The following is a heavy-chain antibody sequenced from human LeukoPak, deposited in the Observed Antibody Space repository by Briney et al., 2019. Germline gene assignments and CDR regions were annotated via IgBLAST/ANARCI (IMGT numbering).Heavy chain of an antibody. V-gene: IGHV4-59*01. D-gene: IGHD2-2*01. CDR3: ARDHVVPAATYYYYGMDV. CDR1: GGSISSYY. J-gene: IGHJ6*02. Sequence: SETLSLTCTVSGGSISSYYWSWIRQPPGKGLEWIGYIYYSGSTTYNPSLKSRVTISVDTSKNQYFLKLSSVTAADAAVYYCARDHVVPAATYYYYGMDVWGQGTTVTVSS. CDR2: IYYSGST.